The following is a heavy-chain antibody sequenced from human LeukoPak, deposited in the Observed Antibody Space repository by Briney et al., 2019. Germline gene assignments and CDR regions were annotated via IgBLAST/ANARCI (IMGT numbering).Heavy chain of an antibody. V-gene: IGHV3-23*01. D-gene: IGHD3-22*01. CDR2: ISGSGGST. Sequence: GGSLRHSCAASGFTFSSYAMSWVRQAPGKGLEWVSAISGSGGSTYYADSVKGRFTISRDNSKNTLYLQMNSLRAEDTAVYYCAKDRLVITTTFLYWGQGTLVTVSS. CDR1: GFTFSSYA. J-gene: IGHJ4*02. CDR3: AKDRLVITTTFLY.